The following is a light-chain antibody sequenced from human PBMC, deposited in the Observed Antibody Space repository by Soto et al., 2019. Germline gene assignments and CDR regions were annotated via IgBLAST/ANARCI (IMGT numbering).Light chain of an antibody. J-gene: IGKJ1*01. Sequence: EIVLTLSPGTLSLSPEEGATLSCRASQSISSNFLAWYQQKRGQAPRLLIHGASNRATGIPDRFSGSGSGTDFTLTITRLEPEDFAVYYCQQYGGSPRTFGQGAKVDIK. CDR1: QSISSNF. V-gene: IGKV3-20*01. CDR2: GAS. CDR3: QQYGGSPRT.